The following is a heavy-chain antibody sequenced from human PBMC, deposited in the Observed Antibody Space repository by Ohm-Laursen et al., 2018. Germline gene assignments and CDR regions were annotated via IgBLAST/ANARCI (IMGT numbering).Heavy chain of an antibody. V-gene: IGHV4-59*12. CDR2: IHYDGRT. D-gene: IGHD6-19*01. CDR3: ARLPDHSGWPFDY. CDR1: DAAFRRDY. Sequence: PGTLYLTCVVSDAAFRRDYWTWIRQFPGREMEWIGYIHYDGRTVYNPSLRRRLTMSIDTSKKQFSLRLTSATAADTAIYYCARLPDHSGWPFDYWGQGTLVTVSS. J-gene: IGHJ4*02.